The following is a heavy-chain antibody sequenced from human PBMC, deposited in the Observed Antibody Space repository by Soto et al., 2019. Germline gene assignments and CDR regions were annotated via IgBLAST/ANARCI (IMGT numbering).Heavy chain of an antibody. V-gene: IGHV1-69*01. CDR2: IIPIFGTA. CDR3: AERSPQVSSDFWSGYHPAPYYYYGMDV. D-gene: IGHD3-3*01. CDR1: GGTFSSYA. Sequence: QVQLVQSGAEVKKPGSSVKVSCKASGGTFSSYAISWVRQAPGQGLEWMGGIIPIFGTATYAQKFQGRVTITADESTSTAYLALSSLRSEDTAVYYCAERSPQVSSDFWSGYHPAPYYYYGMDVWGQGTTVTVSS. J-gene: IGHJ6*02.